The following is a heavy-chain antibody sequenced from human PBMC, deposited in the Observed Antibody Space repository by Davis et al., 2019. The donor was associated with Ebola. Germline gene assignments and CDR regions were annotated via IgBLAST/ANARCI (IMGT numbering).Heavy chain of an antibody. CDR3: AREGYSSGWYMDY. J-gene: IGHJ4*02. D-gene: IGHD6-19*01. Sequence: PGGSLRLSCAASGFTLSSYAMHWVRQAPGKGLEWVAVISYDGSNKYYADSVKGRFTISRDNSKNTLYLQMNSLRAEDTAVYYCAREGYSSGWYMDYWGQGTLVTVSS. CDR2: ISYDGSNK. V-gene: IGHV3-30*01. CDR1: GFTLSSYA.